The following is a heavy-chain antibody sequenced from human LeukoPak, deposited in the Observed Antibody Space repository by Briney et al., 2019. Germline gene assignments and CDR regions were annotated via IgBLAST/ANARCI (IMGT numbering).Heavy chain of an antibody. Sequence: PSETLSLTCTVSGGSISSSTCYWGWIRQPPGKGLEWIGTICYSGSTYYNPSLKSRVTISVDTSKNQFSLKLSSVTAADTAVYYCARDDESWSDYSNYPVDYWGQGTLVTVSS. CDR1: GGSISSSTCY. CDR3: ARDDESWSDYSNYPVDY. D-gene: IGHD4-11*01. CDR2: ICYSGST. V-gene: IGHV4-39*07. J-gene: IGHJ4*02.